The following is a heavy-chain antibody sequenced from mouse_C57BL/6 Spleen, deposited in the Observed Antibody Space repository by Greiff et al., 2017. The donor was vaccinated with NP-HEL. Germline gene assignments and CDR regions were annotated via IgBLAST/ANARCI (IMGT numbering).Heavy chain of an antibody. CDR3: AWGSGYFDY. CDR2: INPSTGGT. D-gene: IGHD3-2*02. CDR1: GYSFTGYY. V-gene: IGHV1-42*01. J-gene: IGHJ2*01. Sequence: EVQLQQSGPELVKPGASVKISCKASGYSFTGYYMNWVKQSPEKSLEWIGEINPSTGGTTYNQKFKAKATLTVDKSSSTAYMQLKSLTSEDSAVYYCAWGSGYFDYWGQGTTLTVSS.